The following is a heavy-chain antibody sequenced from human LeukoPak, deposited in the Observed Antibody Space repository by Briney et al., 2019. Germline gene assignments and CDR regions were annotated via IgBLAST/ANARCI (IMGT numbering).Heavy chain of an antibody. V-gene: IGHV3-48*01. Sequence: PGGSLRLSCAASGFTFSSYSMNWVRQAPGKGLEWVSYISSSSSTIYYADSVKGRFTISRDNAKNKLYLQMNSLRAEDTAVYYCAKDQAYYYYYYMDVWGKGTTVTVSS. J-gene: IGHJ6*03. CDR1: GFTFSSYS. CDR3: AKDQAYYYYYYMDV. CDR2: ISSSSSTI.